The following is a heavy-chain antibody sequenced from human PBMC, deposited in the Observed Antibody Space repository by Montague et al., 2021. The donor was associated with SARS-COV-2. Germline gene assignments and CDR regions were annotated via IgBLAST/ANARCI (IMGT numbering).Heavy chain of an antibody. D-gene: IGHD3-22*01. CDR2: INNSGST. CDR3: ARGRIEVSMIVVVLTGASYYMDV. CDR1: GGSFSGNC. J-gene: IGHJ6*03. Sequence: SETLSLTCAVYGGSFSGNCWGWIRQHPGKGLEWIGEINNSGSTNYNPSLKSRVTISVDTSKNQFSLKLHSVTAADTAVYYCARGRIEVSMIVVVLTGASYYMDVWGKGTTVTVSS. V-gene: IGHV4-34*01.